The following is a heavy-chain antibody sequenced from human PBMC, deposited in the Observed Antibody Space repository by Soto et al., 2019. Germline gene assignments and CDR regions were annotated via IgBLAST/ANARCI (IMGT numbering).Heavy chain of an antibody. J-gene: IGHJ4*02. V-gene: IGHV4-4*07. CDR1: GGSISSYY. CDR2: IHTSGST. Sequence: SEDLSLTCTVSGGSISSYYWSWIRQPAGKGLEWIGRIHTSGSTNYNPSLKSRVTMSVDTSKNQFSLKLSSVTAADTAVYYCARACSSNSCYDVFDYWGQGTLVTVSS. CDR3: ARACSSNSCYDVFDY. D-gene: IGHD2-2*01.